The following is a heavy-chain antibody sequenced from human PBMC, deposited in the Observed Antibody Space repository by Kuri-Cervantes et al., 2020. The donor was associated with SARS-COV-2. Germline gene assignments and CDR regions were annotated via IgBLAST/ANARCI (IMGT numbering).Heavy chain of an antibody. CDR3: ARGGAYGYRGAFDI. CDR1: GFTFSGHW. V-gene: IGHV3-30*03. J-gene: IGHJ3*02. D-gene: IGHD5-24*01. CDR2: ISYDGSNK. Sequence: SCAASGFTFSGHWIHWVRQAPGKGLVWVAVISYDGSNKYYVDSVKGRFTISRDNSKNTLHLQMNSLGAEDTAIYHCARGGAYGYRGAFDIWGQGTMVTVSS.